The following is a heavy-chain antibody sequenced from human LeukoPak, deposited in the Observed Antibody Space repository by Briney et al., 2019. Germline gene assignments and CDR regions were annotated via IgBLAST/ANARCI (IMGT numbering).Heavy chain of an antibody. Sequence: GSLRLSCAASGFTFSSYWMHWIRPTPGKGLVWVSRITHDGSSTSYADSVKGRFTISRDNARNTLYLQLNSLRVEDTAVYYCAIGINPGAFDIWGQGTMVTVSS. V-gene: IGHV3-74*01. D-gene: IGHD3-10*01. CDR3: AIGINPGAFDI. CDR2: ITHDGSST. J-gene: IGHJ3*02. CDR1: GFTFSSYW.